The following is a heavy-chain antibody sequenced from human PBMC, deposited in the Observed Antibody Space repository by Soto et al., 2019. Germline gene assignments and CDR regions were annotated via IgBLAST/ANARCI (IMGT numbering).Heavy chain of an antibody. CDR3: ARDLTEDHYGSGSYYDFVANV. CDR1: GYTFTKYG. Sequence: ASVKVSCKASGYTFTKYGFSWVRQAPGQGPEWMGWISGHNGDSNYAQKFQGRVTMTTDASTSTVYMEVRSLKADDTAVYYCARDLTEDHYGSGSYYDFVANVWGQGTTVTVSS. J-gene: IGHJ6*02. V-gene: IGHV1-18*01. CDR2: ISGHNGDS. D-gene: IGHD3-10*01.